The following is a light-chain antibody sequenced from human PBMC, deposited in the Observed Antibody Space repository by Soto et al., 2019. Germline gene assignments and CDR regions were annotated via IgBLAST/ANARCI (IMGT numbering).Light chain of an antibody. Sequence: EIVMTQAPGTLSFSPGERATLSCRASQSVSSNLAWYQQKPGQAPRLLIYGASTRATGIPARFSGSGSGTEFTLTISSLQSEDFAVYYCQQYNNWPLTFGGGTKVDI. CDR1: QSVSSN. J-gene: IGKJ4*01. CDR2: GAS. CDR3: QQYNNWPLT. V-gene: IGKV3-15*01.